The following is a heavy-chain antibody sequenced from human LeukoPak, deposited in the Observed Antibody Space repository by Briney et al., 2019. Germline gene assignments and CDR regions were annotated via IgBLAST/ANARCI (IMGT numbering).Heavy chain of an antibody. D-gene: IGHD4-17*01. Sequence: GGSLRLSCAASGFIFSNYAIHWVRQAPGKGLEWVTAISYNGDNQHYADPVKGRFTISRDKNTVYLQIDALRTEDSAVYYCVKVYPTLTTSSVLGSWGQGTLVTVSS. V-gene: IGHV3-30*18. J-gene: IGHJ4*03. CDR3: VKVYPTLTTSSVLGS. CDR1: GFIFSNYA. CDR2: ISYNGDNQ.